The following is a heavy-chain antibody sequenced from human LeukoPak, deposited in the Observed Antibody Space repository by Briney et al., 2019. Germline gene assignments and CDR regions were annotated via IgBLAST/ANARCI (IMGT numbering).Heavy chain of an antibody. CDR3: ARAPFSSGLLLGYFDY. CDR2: ISYDGSNK. D-gene: IGHD3-22*01. V-gene: IGHV3-30-3*01. J-gene: IGHJ4*02. Sequence: TGGSLRLSCAASGFTFSSYAMHWVRQAPGKGLEWVAVISYDGSNKYYADSVKGRFTISRDNSKNTPYLQMNSLRAEDTAVYYCARAPFSSGLLLGYFDYWGQGTLVTVSS. CDR1: GFTFSSYA.